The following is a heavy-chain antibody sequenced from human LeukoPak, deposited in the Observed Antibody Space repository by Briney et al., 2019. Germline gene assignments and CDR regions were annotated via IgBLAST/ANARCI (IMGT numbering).Heavy chain of an antibody. D-gene: IGHD3-3*02. CDR1: GFIFSHYG. CDR2: IWSDATNM. V-gene: IGHV3-30*02. J-gene: IGHJ4*02. Sequence: GGSLRLSCAASGFIFSHYGFHWVRQTPGKGLEWVASIWSDATNMYYGNSVKGRFFIPRDNVKKTAYLELSRLRGEATAVYYCVKEGERGFASSNSFPYWGQGSLAT. CDR3: VKEGERGFASSNSFPY.